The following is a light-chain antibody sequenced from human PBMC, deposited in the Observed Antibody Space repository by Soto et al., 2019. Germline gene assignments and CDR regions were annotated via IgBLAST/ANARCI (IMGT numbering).Light chain of an antibody. CDR1: QSVNSN. J-gene: IGKJ4*01. CDR3: QQYNDWPLT. CDR2: GAS. Sequence: EKVMTQSPATLSVSPGERATLSCRASQSVNSNLAWYQQKPGQAPWLLIYGASTRATGIPARFSGSASGTEFTLTISSLQSEDFAVYYCQQYNDWPLTFGGGTKVEIK. V-gene: IGKV3-15*01.